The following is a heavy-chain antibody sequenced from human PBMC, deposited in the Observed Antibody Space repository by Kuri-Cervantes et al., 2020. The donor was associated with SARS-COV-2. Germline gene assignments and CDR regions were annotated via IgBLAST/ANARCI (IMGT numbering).Heavy chain of an antibody. CDR3: ARAEYQPGSTTPFDY. Sequence: GSLRLSCTVSGGSISSSSYYWSWIRQPPGKGLEWIGELNHDGSTNYNPSLKSRITISGDASRNQFSLKVTSVTAADTAVYYCARAEYQPGSTTPFDYWGQGTLVTVSS. CDR1: GGSISSSSYY. CDR2: LNHDGST. J-gene: IGHJ4*02. D-gene: IGHD1-26*01. V-gene: IGHV4-39*07.